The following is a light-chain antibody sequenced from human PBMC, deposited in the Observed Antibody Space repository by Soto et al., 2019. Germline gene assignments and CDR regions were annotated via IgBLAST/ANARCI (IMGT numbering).Light chain of an antibody. CDR2: AAS. J-gene: IGKJ4*01. V-gene: IGKV1-12*01. CDR3: QQANSFPRT. Sequence: DIQMTQSPSFVSASVGDRGTITCRASQAVSTWLAWYQQKPGDAPKLLIYAASTLQSGVPSRFSGSGSGTDFTLTIRSLQPEDCATYYCQQANSFPRTFGGGTKVEIK. CDR1: QAVSTW.